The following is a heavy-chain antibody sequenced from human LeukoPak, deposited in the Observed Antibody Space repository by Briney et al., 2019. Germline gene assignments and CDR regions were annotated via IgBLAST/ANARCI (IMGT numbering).Heavy chain of an antibody. CDR1: GYTLTELS. V-gene: IGHV1-24*01. J-gene: IGHJ4*02. D-gene: IGHD2-2*01. CDR2: FDPEDGET. Sequence: VASVKVSCKVSGYTLTELSVHWVRQAPGKGLEWMGGFDPEDGETIYAQKFRGRVTMTEDTSTDTAYMELSSLRSEDTAVYYCASLVIPIYYFDYWGQGTLVTVSS. CDR3: ASLVIPIYYFDY.